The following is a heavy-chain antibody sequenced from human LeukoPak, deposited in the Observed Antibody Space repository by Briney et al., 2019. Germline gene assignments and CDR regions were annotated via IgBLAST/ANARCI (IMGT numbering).Heavy chain of an antibody. CDR3: ARGGYYDSSDY. Sequence: GGSLRLSCAASGFTFSGSNMNWVRQAPGKGLEWVSSISSSSNYIYYADSVKGRFTISRDNAKNSLYLQMNSLRAEDTAVYYCARGGYYDSSDYWGQGTLATVSS. D-gene: IGHD3-22*01. V-gene: IGHV3-21*01. J-gene: IGHJ4*02. CDR2: ISSSSNYI. CDR1: GFTFSGSN.